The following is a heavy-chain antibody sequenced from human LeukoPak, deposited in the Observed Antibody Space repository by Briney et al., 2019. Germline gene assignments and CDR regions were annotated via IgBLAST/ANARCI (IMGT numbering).Heavy chain of an antibody. CDR1: GYSISSGYY. J-gene: IGHJ5*02. CDR3: ARGIVTGTTNWFDP. D-gene: IGHD1-20*01. V-gene: IGHV4-38-2*02. Sequence: SETLSLTCTVSGYSISSGYYWAWMRQPPGKGLEWIGSFYHSGSSTYYSPSLKSRVTILLDTSKNQFSLKLSSVTAADTALYYCARGIVTGTTNWFDPWGQGILVTVSS. CDR2: FYHSGSST.